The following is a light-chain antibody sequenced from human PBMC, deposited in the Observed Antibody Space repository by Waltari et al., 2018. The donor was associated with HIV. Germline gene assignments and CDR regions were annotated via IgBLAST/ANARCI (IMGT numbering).Light chain of an antibody. CDR1: RNDVGAYDY. J-gene: IGLJ1*01. CDR2: DVY. CDR3: ASFTSGRLNV. Sequence: QSALTQPASVSGSPGPSITISCTGTRNDVGAYDYVSWYQQSPGKVPKLLIYDVYNRPSRISNRFSGSKSGNTAFLTISGLRAEDEADYYCASFTSGRLNVFGSGTKVTVL. V-gene: IGLV2-14*01.